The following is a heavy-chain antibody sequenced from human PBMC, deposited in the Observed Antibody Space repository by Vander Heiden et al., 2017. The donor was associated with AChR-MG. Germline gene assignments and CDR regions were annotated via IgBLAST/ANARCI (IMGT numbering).Heavy chain of an antibody. Sequence: QVQLVPSGAEVKKPGASVKVSCKASGYTFTSYDINWVRQATGQGLEWMGWMNPNSGNTGYAQKFQGRVTMTRNTSISTAYMELSSLRSEDTAVYYCARERRSSGWYYYYGMDVWGQGTTVTVSS. CDR1: GYTFTSYD. J-gene: IGHJ6*02. CDR2: MNPNSGNT. CDR3: ARERRSSGWYYYYGMDV. D-gene: IGHD6-19*01. V-gene: IGHV1-8*01.